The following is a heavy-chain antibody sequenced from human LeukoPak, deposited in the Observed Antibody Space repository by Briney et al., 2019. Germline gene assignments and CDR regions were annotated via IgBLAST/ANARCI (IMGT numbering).Heavy chain of an antibody. CDR1: GFRFSNYW. J-gene: IGHJ3*02. D-gene: IGHD3-22*01. Sequence: GGSLRLSCVASGFRFSNYWMVWVRQAPGKGLEWVANIKEDGIEKYYVDSVRGRCTISRDSAKNSLYLQMNSLRADDTAIYYCARSGYFYDAFDIWGQGTMVTVSS. CDR2: IKEDGIEK. CDR3: ARSGYFYDAFDI. V-gene: IGHV3-7*04.